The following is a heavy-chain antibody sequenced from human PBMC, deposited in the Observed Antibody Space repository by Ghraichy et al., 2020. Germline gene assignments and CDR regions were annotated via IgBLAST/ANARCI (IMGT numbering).Heavy chain of an antibody. CDR3: VREEVVVPAAVSHYAMDV. CDR2: ISSSSSYR. V-gene: IGHV3-11*06. Sequence: GGSLRLSCAASGFTFSDHYMSWVRQAPGKGLEWVSYISSSSSYRFYADSVKGRFTISRDNDKNSLYLQMDSLRAEDTAVYCCVREEVVVPAAVSHYAMDVWGQGTTVTVSS. J-gene: IGHJ6*02. D-gene: IGHD2-2*01. CDR1: GFTFSDHY.